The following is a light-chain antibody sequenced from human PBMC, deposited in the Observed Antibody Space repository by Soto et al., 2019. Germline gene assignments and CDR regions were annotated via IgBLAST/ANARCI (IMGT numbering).Light chain of an antibody. CDR3: QQTFGKPLVT. CDR2: KAS. Sequence: DIQMTQSPSTLSGSVGDRVTITCRASQTISSWLAWYQQKPGKAPKLLIYKASTLKSGVPSRFSGSGSGTEFTLTISSLQPDDFAIYYCQQTFGKPLVTFGQGTRLEIK. V-gene: IGKV1-5*03. CDR1: QTISSW. J-gene: IGKJ5*01.